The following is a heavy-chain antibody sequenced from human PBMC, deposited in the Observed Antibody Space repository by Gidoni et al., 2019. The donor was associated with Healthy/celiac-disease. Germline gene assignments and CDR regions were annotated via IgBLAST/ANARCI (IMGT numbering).Heavy chain of an antibody. J-gene: IGHJ4*02. Sequence: QVQLQESGPGLVKPSGTLSLTCAVSGGSISSSNWWSWVRQPPGKGLEWIGEIYHSGSTNYNPSLKSRVTISVDKSKNQFSLKLSSVTAADTAVYYCARARGGIAADDRRRLDYWGQGTLVTVSS. D-gene: IGHD6-13*01. CDR1: GGSISSSNW. CDR3: ARARGGIAADDRRRLDY. CDR2: IYHSGST. V-gene: IGHV4-4*02.